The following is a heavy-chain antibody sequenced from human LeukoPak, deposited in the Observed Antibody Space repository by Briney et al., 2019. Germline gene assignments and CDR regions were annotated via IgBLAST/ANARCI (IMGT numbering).Heavy chain of an antibody. J-gene: IGHJ5*02. CDR1: GGSISSYY. Sequence: SETLSLTCTVSGGSISSYYWSWIRQPPGKGLEWIGYIYYSGSTNYNPSLKSRVTISVDTSKNQFSLKLSSVTAADTAVYYCARGLSRKIAPRQNWFDPWGQGTLVTVSS. V-gene: IGHV4-59*12. CDR2: IYYSGST. CDR3: ARGLSRKIAPRQNWFDP.